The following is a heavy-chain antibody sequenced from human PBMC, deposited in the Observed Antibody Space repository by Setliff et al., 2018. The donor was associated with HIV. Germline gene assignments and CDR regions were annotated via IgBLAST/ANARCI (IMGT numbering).Heavy chain of an antibody. V-gene: IGHV4-34*01. CDR3: AREIPFRGNRHMWDYYGMDV. D-gene: IGHD3-10*01. J-gene: IGHJ6*02. CDR1: GGSFSGYY. Sequence: SETLSLTCAVYGGSFSGYYWSWIRQPPGKGLEWIGEINHSGSTNYNPSLKSRVTISVDTSNNQFSLKLISVTAADTAVYYCAREIPFRGNRHMWDYYGMDVWGQGTTVTVSS. CDR2: INHSGST.